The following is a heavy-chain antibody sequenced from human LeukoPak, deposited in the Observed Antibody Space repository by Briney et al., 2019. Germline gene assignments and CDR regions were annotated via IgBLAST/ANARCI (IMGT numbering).Heavy chain of an antibody. Sequence: GGSLRLSCTASGFAFSSCAMSWVRRAPGKGLEWVSSLISSGGVTYYADSVKGRFTISRDNSKNTVYLQMDSLRAEDSAVYYCAKNGGYSYGLNYFDYWGQGTLVTVSS. CDR1: GFAFSSCA. CDR3: AKNGGYSYGLNYFDY. D-gene: IGHD5-18*01. J-gene: IGHJ4*02. CDR2: LISSGGVT. V-gene: IGHV3-23*01.